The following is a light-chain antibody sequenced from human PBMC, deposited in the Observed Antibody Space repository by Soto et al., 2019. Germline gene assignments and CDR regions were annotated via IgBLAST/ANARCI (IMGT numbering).Light chain of an antibody. Sequence: DIQMTQSPSSLSVSVGDRVTITCRASQSISSYLNWYQQKPGKAPKLLIYASFNLQSGVPSRFSGSGSGTDFTLTISSLEPEDFATYYCQQSYSIPYTFGQGTKLEIK. CDR1: QSISSY. J-gene: IGKJ2*01. CDR2: ASF. V-gene: IGKV1-39*01. CDR3: QQSYSIPYT.